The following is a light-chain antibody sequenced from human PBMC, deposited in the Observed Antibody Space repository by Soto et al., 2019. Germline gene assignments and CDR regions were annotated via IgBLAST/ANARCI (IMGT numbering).Light chain of an antibody. CDR3: AAWDDSLNGWV. Sequence: QSVLTQPPSASGTPGQRVTISCSGRSSNIGINPVNWYQHFPGTAPKVLMYSNNQRPSGVPDRFSGSKSGTSASLAISGLQSEDEADYYCAAWDDSLNGWVFGGGTQLTVL. V-gene: IGLV1-44*01. CDR2: SNN. J-gene: IGLJ3*02. CDR1: SSNIGINP.